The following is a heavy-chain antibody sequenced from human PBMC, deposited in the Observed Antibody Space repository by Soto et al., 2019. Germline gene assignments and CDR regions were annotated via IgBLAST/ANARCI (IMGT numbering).Heavy chain of an antibody. CDR1: GNTFASHS. Sequence: QVQLVQSGPEVKKPGASVKVSCKASGNTFASHSFSWVRQAPGQGLEWMGWISGFNGQTNYALKFQGRVTLTTDTSTSTAYMELRSLRSDDTAVYFCARVDPRGVAVVRDYWGQGTLVTVSS. CDR3: ARVDPRGVAVVRDY. J-gene: IGHJ4*02. V-gene: IGHV1-18*01. D-gene: IGHD3-10*01. CDR2: ISGFNGQT.